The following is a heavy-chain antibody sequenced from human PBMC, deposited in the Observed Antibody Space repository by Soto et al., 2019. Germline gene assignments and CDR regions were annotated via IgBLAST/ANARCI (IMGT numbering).Heavy chain of an antibody. CDR2: MNPNSGNT. CDR3: ARGLMITFGGVIVYFDY. Sequence: QVQLVQSGAEVKKPGASVKVSCKASGYTFTSYDINWVRQATGQGLEWMGWMNPNSGNTGYAQKFQGRVTMTRNTSISTGYRELSSLRSEDTAVYYCARGLMITFGGVIVYFDYWGQGTLVTVSS. CDR1: GYTFTSYD. J-gene: IGHJ4*02. D-gene: IGHD3-16*02. V-gene: IGHV1-8*01.